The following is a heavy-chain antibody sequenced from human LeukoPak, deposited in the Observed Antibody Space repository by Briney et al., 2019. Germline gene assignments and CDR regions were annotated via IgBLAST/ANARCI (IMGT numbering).Heavy chain of an antibody. J-gene: IGHJ4*02. Sequence: SETLSLTCTVSGGSISSGDYYWSWIRQPPATGLEWIGYIYYSGSTYYNPSLESRVSISVDTSKNQFSLKLSSVTAADTAVYYCARERSGYDYDYWGQGTLVTVSS. V-gene: IGHV4-30-4*08. D-gene: IGHD5-12*01. CDR2: IYYSGST. CDR1: GGSISSGDYY. CDR3: ARERSGYDYDY.